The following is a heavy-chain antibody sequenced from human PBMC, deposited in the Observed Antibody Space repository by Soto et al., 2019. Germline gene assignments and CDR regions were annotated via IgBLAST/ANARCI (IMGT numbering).Heavy chain of an antibody. D-gene: IGHD2-15*01. Sequence: SETLSLTCTVSGGSISSYSWSWIRQPPGKGLEWIGYIYYSGSTNYNPSLKSRVTISVDTSKNQFSLKLSSVTAADTAVYYCARRYGGTFDYWGQGTLVNVS. V-gene: IGHV4-59*08. CDR2: IYYSGST. CDR1: GGSISSYS. CDR3: ARRYGGTFDY. J-gene: IGHJ4*02.